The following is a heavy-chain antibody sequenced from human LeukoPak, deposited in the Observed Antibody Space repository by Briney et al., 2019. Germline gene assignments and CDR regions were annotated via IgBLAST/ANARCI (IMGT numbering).Heavy chain of an antibody. CDR1: GFTFSSYS. V-gene: IGHV3-21*01. CDR3: ARDFTGVDILTGPEGSFDY. Sequence: PGGSLRLSCAASGFTFSSYSKNWVRQAPGKGLEWVSSISSSSSYIYYADSVKGRFTISRDNAKNSLYLQMNSLRAEDTAVYYCARDFTGVDILTGPEGSFDYWGQGTLVTVSS. CDR2: ISSSSSYI. D-gene: IGHD3-9*01. J-gene: IGHJ4*02.